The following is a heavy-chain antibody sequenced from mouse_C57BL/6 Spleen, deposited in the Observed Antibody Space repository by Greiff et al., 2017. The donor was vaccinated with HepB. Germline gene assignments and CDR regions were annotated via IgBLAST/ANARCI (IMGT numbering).Heavy chain of an antibody. D-gene: IGHD1-1*01. CDR3: AAGGYGSSPEAMDY. CDR1: GYTFTSYW. Sequence: QVHVKQSGAELAKPGASVKLSCKASGYTFTSYWMHWVKQRPGQGLEWIGYINPSSGYTKYNQKFKDKATLTADKSSSTAYMQLSSLTYEDSAVYYCAAGGYGSSPEAMDYWGQGTSVTVSS. J-gene: IGHJ4*01. CDR2: INPSSGYT. V-gene: IGHV1-7*01.